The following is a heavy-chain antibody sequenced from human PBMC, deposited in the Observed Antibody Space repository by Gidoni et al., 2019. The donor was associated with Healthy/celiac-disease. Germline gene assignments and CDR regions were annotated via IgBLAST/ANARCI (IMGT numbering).Heavy chain of an antibody. D-gene: IGHD2-21*02. CDR3: ARDGEAVVTANFNDY. CDR2: ISSSSSYI. J-gene: IGHJ4*02. Sequence: EVQLVESGGGLVKPGGSLRLSCAASGFPFSSYSMNWVRQAPGKGLEWVSSISSSSSYIYYADSVKGRFTISRDNAKNSLYLQMNSLRAEDTAVYYCARDGEAVVTANFNDYWGQGTLVTVSS. CDR1: GFPFSSYS. V-gene: IGHV3-21*01.